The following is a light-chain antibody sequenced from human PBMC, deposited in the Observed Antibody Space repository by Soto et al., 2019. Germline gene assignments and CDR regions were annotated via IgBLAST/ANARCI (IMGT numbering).Light chain of an antibody. V-gene: IGKV1-27*01. Sequence: DIPMTQSPSSLSASVGDRVTITCRASQDINNYLAWYQQKPGKPPKLLIYAASTLQSGVPSRFRGGVAGIDFTLTINSLQPEDVATYYCQRYNNGPPVTFGPGTKV. CDR1: QDINNY. CDR3: QRYNNGPPVT. CDR2: AAS. J-gene: IGKJ3*01.